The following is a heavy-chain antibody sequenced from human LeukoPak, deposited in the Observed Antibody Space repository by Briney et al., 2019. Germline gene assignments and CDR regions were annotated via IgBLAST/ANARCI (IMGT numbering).Heavy chain of an antibody. V-gene: IGHV4-59*01. CDR3: ARGYVILTSFDY. Sequence: SETLSLTCTVSGGSFSRYYWSWIRQPPGKGLEWIGYIYYSGSTNYNPSLKSRVTISVDTSKNQFSLKLSSVTAADTAVYYCARGYVILTSFDYWGQGTLVTVSS. CDR1: GGSFSRYY. D-gene: IGHD3-9*01. CDR2: IYYSGST. J-gene: IGHJ4*02.